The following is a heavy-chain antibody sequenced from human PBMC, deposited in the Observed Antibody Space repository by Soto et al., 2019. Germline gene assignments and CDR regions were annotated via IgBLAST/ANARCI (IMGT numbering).Heavy chain of an antibody. CDR1: GFIFTNYA. D-gene: IGHD5-12*01. V-gene: IGHV3-23*01. CDR3: VREGRGSFDF. Sequence: GGSLRLSCAASGFIFTNYAMNWVRQAPGKGLEWVSVIGGPGNSAYYADSVQGRFTISRDNSKNTLSLQMSSLTADDTAIYYCVREGRGSFDFWGRGTMVTVSS. J-gene: IGHJ3*01. CDR2: IGGPGNSA.